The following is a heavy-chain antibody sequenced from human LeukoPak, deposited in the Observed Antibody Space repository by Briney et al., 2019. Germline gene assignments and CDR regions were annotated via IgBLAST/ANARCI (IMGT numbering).Heavy chain of an antibody. J-gene: IGHJ5*02. CDR1: GGSISSSSYY. Sequence: SETLSLTCTVSGGSISSSSYYWGWIRQPPGKGLEWIGSIYYSGSTYYNPSLKSRVTISVDTSKNQFSLKLSSVTAADTAVYYCARRVPGVITHNWFDPWGQGTLVTVSS. CDR2: IYYSGST. V-gene: IGHV4-39*07. CDR3: ARRVPGVITHNWFDP. D-gene: IGHD3-10*01.